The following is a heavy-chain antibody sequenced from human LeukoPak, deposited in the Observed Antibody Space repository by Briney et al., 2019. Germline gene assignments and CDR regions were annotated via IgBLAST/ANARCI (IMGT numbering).Heavy chain of an antibody. V-gene: IGHV5-51*01. J-gene: IGHJ4*02. D-gene: IGHD6-6*01. CDR3: ARQPPRSIALYYFDY. CDR1: GYSFTSYW. Sequence: GESLKISCKGSGYSFTSYWIGWVRQMPGKGLEWMGIIYPGDSDTRYSPSFQGQVTISADKSISTAYLQWSSLKASDTAMYYCARQPPRSIALYYFDYWGQGTLVTVSS. CDR2: IYPGDSDT.